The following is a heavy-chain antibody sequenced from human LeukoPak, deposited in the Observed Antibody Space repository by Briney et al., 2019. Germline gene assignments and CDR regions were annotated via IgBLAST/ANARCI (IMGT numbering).Heavy chain of an antibody. CDR3: ARRGGWGFGY. V-gene: IGHV4-39*07. CDR2: IYYSGST. D-gene: IGHD3-16*01. J-gene: IGHJ4*02. CDR1: GFTFSSYW. Sequence: GSLRLSCAASGFTFSSYWMSWVRQAPGKGLEWIGSIYYSGSTYYNPSLKSRVTISVDTSKNQFSLKLSSVTAADTAVYYCARRGGWGFGYWGQGTLVTVSS.